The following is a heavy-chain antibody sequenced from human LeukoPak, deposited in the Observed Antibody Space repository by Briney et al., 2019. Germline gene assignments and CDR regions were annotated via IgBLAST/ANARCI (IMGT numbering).Heavy chain of an antibody. V-gene: IGHV4-38-2*02. CDR3: ARRNLNWFDP. D-gene: IGHD3-3*01. Sequence: SETLSLTCTVPGCSIRSGDYWGWIRQPPGKGLEWIGNINHSGSTNYNPSLKSRVTISVDTSKNQFSLKLSSVTAADTAVYYCARRNLNWFDPWGQGTLVTVSS. J-gene: IGHJ5*02. CDR1: GCSIRSGDY. CDR2: INHSGST.